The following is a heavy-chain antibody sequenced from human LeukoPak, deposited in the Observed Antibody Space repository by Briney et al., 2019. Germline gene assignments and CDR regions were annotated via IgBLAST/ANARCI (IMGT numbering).Heavy chain of an antibody. V-gene: IGHV3-30*18. CDR1: GFTFSSYG. J-gene: IGHJ4*02. CDR3: AKGTLGSCSGAKCYEFDN. CDR2: ISYDGSNK. D-gene: IGHD2-8*02. Sequence: GGSLRLSCAASGFTFSSYGMHWVRQAPGKGLEWVAVISYDGSNKYYADSVKGRFTISRDNSKNTLYLQMNSLRAEDSALYFCAKGTLGSCSGAKCYEFDNWGQGTLVTVSS.